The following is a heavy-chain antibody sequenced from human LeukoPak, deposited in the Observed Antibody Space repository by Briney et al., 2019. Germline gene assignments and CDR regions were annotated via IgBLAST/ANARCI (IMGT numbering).Heavy chain of an antibody. CDR3: ARAVDTAMVKTLYGMDV. CDR2: ISSSSSYI. Sequence: PGGSLRLSCAASGFTFSSYSMNWVRQAPGKGLEWVSSISSSSSYIYYADSEKGRFTISRDNAKNSLYLQMNSLRAEDTAVYYCARAVDTAMVKTLYGMDVWGQGTTVTVSS. CDR1: GFTFSSYS. J-gene: IGHJ6*02. D-gene: IGHD5-18*01. V-gene: IGHV3-21*01.